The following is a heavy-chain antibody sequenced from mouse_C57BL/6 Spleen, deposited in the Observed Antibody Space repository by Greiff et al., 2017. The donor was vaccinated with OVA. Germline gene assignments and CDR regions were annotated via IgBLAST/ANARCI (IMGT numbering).Heavy chain of an antibody. CDR3: ARSRGGYGSSMDY. CDR2: INPNNGGT. J-gene: IGHJ4*01. CDR1: GYTFTDYN. Sequence: VQLQQSGPELVKPGASVKIPCKASGYTFTDYNRDWVKQSHGKSLEWIGDINPNNGGTIYNQKFKGKATLTVDKSSSTAYMELRSLTSEDTAVYYCARSRGGYGSSMDYWGQGTSVTVSS. V-gene: IGHV1-18*01. D-gene: IGHD1-1*01.